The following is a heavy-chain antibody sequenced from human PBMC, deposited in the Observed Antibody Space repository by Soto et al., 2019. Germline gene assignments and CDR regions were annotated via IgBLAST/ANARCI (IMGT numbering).Heavy chain of an antibody. J-gene: IGHJ6*02. D-gene: IGHD3-10*01. V-gene: IGHV1-2*02. CDR3: ATSPGWLGEGSGGLDV. CDR2: LNSNSGGT. Sequence: QLQLVQSGAEVKRPGASVRVSCKASGNTLTGHFLHWVRQARGQGLEWMGWLNSNSGGTKIAQKFQGRLAMTRDTSITTAYMEVRRLRAADTDVYYCATSPGWLGEGSGGLDVWSLGATVTVSS. CDR1: GNTLTGHF.